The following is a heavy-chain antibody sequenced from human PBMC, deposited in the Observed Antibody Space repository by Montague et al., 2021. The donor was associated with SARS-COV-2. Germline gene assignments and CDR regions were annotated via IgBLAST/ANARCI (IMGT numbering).Heavy chain of an antibody. Sequence: SETLSLTCTVSGGSISSSSYYWGWIRQPPGKGLEWIGSIYYSGSTYYXXXFKSRVTISVDTSKNQFSLKLSSVTAADTAVYYCARHDDILTTYYYYYGMDGWGQGTTVTVSS. V-gene: IGHV4-39*01. J-gene: IGHJ6*02. CDR2: IYYSGST. D-gene: IGHD3-9*01. CDR1: GGSISSSSYY. CDR3: ARHDDILTTYYYYYGMDG.